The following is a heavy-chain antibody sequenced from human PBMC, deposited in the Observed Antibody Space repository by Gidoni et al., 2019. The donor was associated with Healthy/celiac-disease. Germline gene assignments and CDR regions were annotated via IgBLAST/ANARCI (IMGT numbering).Heavy chain of an antibody. CDR2: ISWNSGSI. CDR1: GFTFDDYA. CDR3: AKSHSSGWYGGFDY. V-gene: IGHV3-9*01. Sequence: EVQLVESGGGLVQPGRSLRLSCAASGFTFDDYAMHWVRQAPGKGLEWVSGISWNSGSIGYADSVKGRFTISRDNAKNSLYLQMNSLRAEDTALYYCAKSHSSGWYGGFDYWGQGTLVTVSS. J-gene: IGHJ4*02. D-gene: IGHD6-19*01.